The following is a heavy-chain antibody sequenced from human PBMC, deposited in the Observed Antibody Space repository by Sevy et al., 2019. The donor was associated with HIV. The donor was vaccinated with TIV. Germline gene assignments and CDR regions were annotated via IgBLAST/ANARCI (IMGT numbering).Heavy chain of an antibody. J-gene: IGHJ6*02. CDR1: GFNFNTYA. V-gene: IGHV3-23*01. CDR2: IHSGGKI. CDR3: AREDIVLGEDNYYGIDV. Sequence: GGSLRLSCAAFGFNFNTYAISWVRQAPGKGLEWVSVIHSGGKISYADSVQGRFTISRDNSKNTLYLQMNSLRAEDTAVYYCAREDIVLGEDNYYGIDVWGQGTTVTVSS. D-gene: IGHD2-15*01.